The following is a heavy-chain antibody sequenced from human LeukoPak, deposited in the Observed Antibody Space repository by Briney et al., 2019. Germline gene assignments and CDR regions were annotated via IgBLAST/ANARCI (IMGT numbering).Heavy chain of an antibody. CDR3: AKYAHGSGTSFDP. J-gene: IGHJ5*02. CDR2: IKQDGSEK. D-gene: IGHD3-10*01. CDR1: GFTFSRYW. Sequence: GGSLRLSCAASGFTFSRYWMSWVRQAPGKGLEWVVNIKQDGSEKHYVDSVKGRFTISRDNAKNSVYLQMSSLRAEDTAVYHCAKYAHGSGTSFDPWGQGTLVTVSS. V-gene: IGHV3-7*01.